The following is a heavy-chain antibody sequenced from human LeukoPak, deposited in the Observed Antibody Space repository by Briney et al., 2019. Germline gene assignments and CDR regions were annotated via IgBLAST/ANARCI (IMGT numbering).Heavy chain of an antibody. CDR1: GGSISSYY. D-gene: IGHD3-3*01. CDR3: ARVGPSRRLYSFAY. J-gene: IGHJ4*02. Sequence: SETLSLTCTVSGGSISSYYWSWIRQPAGKGLEWIGRIYTSGSTNYNPSLTSRVTMSVDTSKNQFSLKLSSVTAADTAVYYCARVGPSRRLYSFAYWGQGTLVTVSS. CDR2: IYTSGST. V-gene: IGHV4-4*07.